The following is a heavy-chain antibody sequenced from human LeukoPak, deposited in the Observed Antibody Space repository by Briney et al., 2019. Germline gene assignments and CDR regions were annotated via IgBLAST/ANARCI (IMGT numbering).Heavy chain of an antibody. CDR1: GYTLTELS. V-gene: IGHV1-24*01. D-gene: IGHD2-15*01. J-gene: IGHJ4*02. CDR3: ATGVGYCSGGSCYSYPYFDY. CDR2: FDPEDGET. Sequence: ASVNVSCKVSGYTLTELSMHWVRQAPGKGLEWMGGFDPEDGETIYAQKFQGRVTMTEDTSTDTAYMELGSLRSEDTAVYYCATGVGYCSGGSCYSYPYFDYWGQGTLVTVSS.